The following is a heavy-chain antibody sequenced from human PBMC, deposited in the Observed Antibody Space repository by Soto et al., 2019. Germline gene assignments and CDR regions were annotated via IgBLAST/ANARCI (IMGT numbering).Heavy chain of an antibody. CDR3: ARDRSEFLEWLSYYYYYGMDV. V-gene: IGHV3-21*01. J-gene: IGHJ6*02. Sequence: PGGSLRLSCAASGFTFSSYSMNWVRQAPGKGLEWVSSISSSSYIYYADSVKGRFTISRDNAKNSLYLQMNSLRAEDTAVYYCARDRSEFLEWLSYYYYYGMDVWGQGTTVTVSS. CDR1: GFTFSSYS. CDR2: ISSSSYI. D-gene: IGHD3-3*01.